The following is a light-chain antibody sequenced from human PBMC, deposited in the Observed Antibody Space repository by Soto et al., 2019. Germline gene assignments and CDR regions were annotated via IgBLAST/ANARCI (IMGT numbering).Light chain of an antibody. V-gene: IGLV2-8*01. CDR2: EVE. CDR3: QSYDRSLRTYV. J-gene: IGLJ1*01. Sequence: QSVLTQPPSASESPGQSVTISCTGTSSDVGGYHYVSWYQHHPGRAPKLLIYEVEERPPGVPGRFSGSKSGTSASLAITGLQAEDEADYFCQSYDRSLRTYVFGTGTKGTVL. CDR1: SSDVGGYHY.